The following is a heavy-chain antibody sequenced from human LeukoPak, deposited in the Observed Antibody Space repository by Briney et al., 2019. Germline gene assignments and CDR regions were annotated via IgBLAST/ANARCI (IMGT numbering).Heavy chain of an antibody. V-gene: IGHV4-39*01. CDR1: GGSISSRNHY. CDR2: IFYTGNT. Sequence: SETLSLTCTVSGGSISSRNHYWGWIRQPPGKGLEWIGSIFYTGNTYYNPSLRSRVTMSVDTSKNHFSLNLSSVTAADMAVCYCSRHVNTFDYWGQGALVTVSS. J-gene: IGHJ4*02. CDR3: SRHVNTFDY.